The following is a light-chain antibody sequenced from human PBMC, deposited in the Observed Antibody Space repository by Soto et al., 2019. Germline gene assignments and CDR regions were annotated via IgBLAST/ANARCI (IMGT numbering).Light chain of an antibody. CDR2: AAS. CDR1: QGISNY. Sequence: DIQMTQSPSSLSASVGDRVTITCRASQGISNYLAWYQQKPGKVPKLLIYAASTLQSGVPSRFSGSGSGTDFTLTTGSLQIKDLPTYDYQKYNSAPRAFGQGTKVEVK. J-gene: IGKJ1*01. CDR3: QKYNSAPRA. V-gene: IGKV1-27*01.